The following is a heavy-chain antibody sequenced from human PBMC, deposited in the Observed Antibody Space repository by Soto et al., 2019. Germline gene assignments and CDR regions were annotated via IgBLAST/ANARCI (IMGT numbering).Heavy chain of an antibody. J-gene: IGHJ4*02. CDR1: GGFISSGGYY. CDR2: IYYNGDT. Sequence: QVQLQESGPGLVKPSQTLSLTCTFSGGFISSGGYYWSWIRQHPGKGLEWIGYIYYNGDTYYNPSLKSCVSISIDTSKNQFSLRLTSVAAADTAVYYCARSHRDNWGSPDYFDYWGQGTLVTVSS. D-gene: IGHD7-27*01. CDR3: ARSHRDNWGSPDYFDY. V-gene: IGHV4-31*03.